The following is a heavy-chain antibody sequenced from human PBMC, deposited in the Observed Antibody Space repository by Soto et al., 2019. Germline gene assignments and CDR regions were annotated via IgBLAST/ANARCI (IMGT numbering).Heavy chain of an antibody. Sequence: SETLSLTCTVSGGSISSYYWSWIRQPAGKGLEWIGRIYTSGSTNYNPSLKSRVTMSVDTSKNQFSLKLSSVAAADTAVYYCARDEMIVVGSHYYYYGRDVWGQGTTVTVS. CDR2: IYTSGST. J-gene: IGHJ6*02. CDR1: GGSISSYY. D-gene: IGHD3-22*01. CDR3: ARDEMIVVGSHYYYYGRDV. V-gene: IGHV4-4*07.